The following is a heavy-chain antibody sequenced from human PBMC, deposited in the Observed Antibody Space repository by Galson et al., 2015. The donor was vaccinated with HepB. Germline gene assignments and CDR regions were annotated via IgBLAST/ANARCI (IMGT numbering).Heavy chain of an antibody. CDR1: GGYVSSGSNY. D-gene: IGHD3-10*01. CDR3: ARDDEGNFDD. V-gene: IGHV4-61*01. Sequence: ETLSLTCTVSGGYVSSGSNYWNWIRQPPGKGLEWIGYIYHSGSTNYNPSLKSRVTMSVDTSKNQFSLKLRSVTAADTAVYYCARDDEGNFDDWGQGSLVTVSS. CDR2: IYHSGST. J-gene: IGHJ4*02.